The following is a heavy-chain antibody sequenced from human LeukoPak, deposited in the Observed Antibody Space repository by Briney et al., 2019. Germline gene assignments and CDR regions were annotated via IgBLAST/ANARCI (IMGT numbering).Heavy chain of an antibody. CDR2: ISGGGGNT. CDR3: AKGNDYWSGLRRTDY. Sequence: GGSLRLSCAASGFTFNNYGMSWVRQAPGKGLEWVSSISGGGGNTNSADSMKGRFTISRDNSNNTLYLQVNSLRGEDTAVYYCAKGNDYWSGLRRTDYWGQGTLVTVSS. V-gene: IGHV3-23*01. J-gene: IGHJ4*02. D-gene: IGHD3-3*01. CDR1: GFTFNNYG.